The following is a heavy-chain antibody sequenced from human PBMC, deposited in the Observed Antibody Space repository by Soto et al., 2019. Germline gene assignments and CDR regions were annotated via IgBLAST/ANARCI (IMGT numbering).Heavy chain of an antibody. CDR2: ISNSDDST. D-gene: IGHD6-13*01. CDR3: VKDLGSSWYLFDS. Sequence: EVQVVESGGTLVQPGGSLRLSCAASGLTFRNYVMSWVRQAPGKGLEWVSVISNSDDSTYYADSVKGRFTISRDNSKNTLYLQMNSLRAEDTAIYYCVKDLGSSWYLFDSWGQGTLVTVSS. V-gene: IGHV3-23*04. J-gene: IGHJ4*02. CDR1: GLTFRNYV.